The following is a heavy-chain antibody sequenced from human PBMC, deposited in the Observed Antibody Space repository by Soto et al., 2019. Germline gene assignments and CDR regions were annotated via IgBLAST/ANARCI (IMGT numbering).Heavy chain of an antibody. V-gene: IGHV1-69*12. D-gene: IGHD3-10*01. CDR2: IIPIFCTA. CDR1: GGTVSSYA. CDR3: ARSGARPGDYYYGMDV. J-gene: IGHJ6*02. Sequence: QVQLVQSGAEVKKPGSPVKVSCKASGGTVSSYAISWVRQAPGQGLEWMGGIIPIFCTADYAQKFQGRVTITADESTSTAYMELSSLRSEDTAVYYCARSGARPGDYYYGMDVWGQGTTVTVSS.